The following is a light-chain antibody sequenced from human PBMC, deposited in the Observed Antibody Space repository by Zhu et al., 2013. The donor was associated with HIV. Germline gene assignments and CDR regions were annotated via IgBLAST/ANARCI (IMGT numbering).Light chain of an antibody. CDR1: SSNIGAGYD. CDR2: DDD. J-gene: IGLJ2*01. V-gene: IGLV1-40*01. CDR3: CSYAGSNNLV. Sequence: QSVLTQPPSVSGAPGQRVTISCTGTSSNIGAGYDVQWYQQLPGTAPKLLIYDDDRRPSGVPDRLSASKSGTSASLAISGLQSEDEADYYCCSYAGSNNLVFGGGTKLTVL.